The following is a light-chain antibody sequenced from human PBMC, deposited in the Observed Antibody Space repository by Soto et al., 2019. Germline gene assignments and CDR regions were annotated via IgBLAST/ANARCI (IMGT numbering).Light chain of an antibody. J-gene: IGKJ2*01. CDR3: LHHNTYPFT. V-gene: IGKV1-17*01. CDR2: AAS. Sequence: DIQMTQSPSSLSASVGDRVTITCRASQGIRNGLGWYQQKPGKAPKRLIYAASSLQSGVPSRFRGSGSGTEFTLTISSLQPEDVATYYCLHHNTYPFTFGQGTKLEI. CDR1: QGIRNG.